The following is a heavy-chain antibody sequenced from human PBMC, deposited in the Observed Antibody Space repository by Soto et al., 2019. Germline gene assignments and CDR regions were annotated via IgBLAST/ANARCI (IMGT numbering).Heavy chain of an antibody. D-gene: IGHD3-10*01. CDR1: GGSFSGYY. CDR2: INHSGST. CDR3: ARGSRGVTMVRGVPNWFDP. J-gene: IGHJ5*02. V-gene: IGHV4-34*01. Sequence: PSETLSLTCAVYGGSFSGYYWSWIRQPPGKGLEWIGEINHSGSTNYNPSIKSRVTISVDTSKNQFSLKLSSVTAADTAVYYCARGSRGVTMVRGVPNWFDPWGQGTLVTVSS.